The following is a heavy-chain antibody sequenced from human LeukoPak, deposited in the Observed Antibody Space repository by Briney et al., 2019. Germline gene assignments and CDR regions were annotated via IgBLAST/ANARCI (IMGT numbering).Heavy chain of an antibody. CDR3: TTSVHYSDSRFDF. Sequence: PGGSLRLSCAGSRLPFSIAWMTWVRQAPGKGLEWVGRIKSRADGGTTDYAAPVKGRFAISRDDSKSMVYLQMNSLRTEDTAVYYCTTSVHYSDSRFDFWGQGTLVTVSS. CDR2: IKSRADGGTT. CDR1: RLPFSIAW. J-gene: IGHJ4*02. D-gene: IGHD3-22*01. V-gene: IGHV3-15*01.